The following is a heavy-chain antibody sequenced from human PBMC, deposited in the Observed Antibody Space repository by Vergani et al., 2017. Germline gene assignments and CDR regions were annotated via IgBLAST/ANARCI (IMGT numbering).Heavy chain of an antibody. CDR2: IGTAGDT. CDR1: GFTFSSYD. V-gene: IGHV3-13*01. J-gene: IGHJ3*02. D-gene: IGHD6-19*01. CDR3: ARASGWNAFDI. Sequence: VQLVESGGGLVQPGGSLRLSCAASGFTFSSYDMHWVRQATGKGLEWVSAIGTAGDTYYPGSVKGRFTISRENAKNSLYLQMNSLRAGDTAVYYCARASGWNAFDIWGQGTMVTVSS.